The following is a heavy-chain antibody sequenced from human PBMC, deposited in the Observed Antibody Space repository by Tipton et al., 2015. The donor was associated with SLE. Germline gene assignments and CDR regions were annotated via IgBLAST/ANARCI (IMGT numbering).Heavy chain of an antibody. D-gene: IGHD3-22*01. V-gene: IGHV4-59*08. CDR2: ISYSGST. CDR3: ARLGPTPVTSYYYFDL. CDR1: GGSISSYY. Sequence: TLSLTCTVSGGSISSYYWSWIRQPPGEGLEWIGYISYSGSTSYKSSLKSRVTISLDTSTNYFSLKMTSVTAADTAVYFCARLGPTPVTSYYYFDLWGRGTLVTVSS. J-gene: IGHJ2*01.